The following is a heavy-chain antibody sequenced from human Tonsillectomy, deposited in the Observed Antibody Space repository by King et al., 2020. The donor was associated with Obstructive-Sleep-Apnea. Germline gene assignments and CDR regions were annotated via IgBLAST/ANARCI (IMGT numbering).Heavy chain of an antibody. CDR2: IFRSGDA. CDR1: GGSISTITW. CDR3: ARREMATRENAFDI. D-gene: IGHD5-24*01. V-gene: IGHV4-4*02. J-gene: IGHJ3*02. Sequence: QLQESGPGLVKPSGTLSLTCVVSGGSISTITWWNWVRQPPGKGLEWIGEIFRSGDAIYNTSIKGLATISIDKSKNQFSLKPKSVSAADTAIYYCARREMATRENAFDIWGQGTMVTVSS.